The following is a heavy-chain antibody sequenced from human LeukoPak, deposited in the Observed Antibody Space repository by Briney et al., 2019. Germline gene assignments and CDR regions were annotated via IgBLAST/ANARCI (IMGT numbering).Heavy chain of an antibody. V-gene: IGHV3-7*01. CDR2: INPAGTET. CDR3: ARFGYVAAVDL. Sequence: PGGSLRLSCAASGFSFSAYWMTWVRQAPGTGLEWVAYINPAGTETYYVDPVKGRFTISRDNAKNLLYLQMNSLRAEDTAVYYCARFGYVAAVDLWGQGTLVTVSS. J-gene: IGHJ4*02. CDR1: GFSFSAYW. D-gene: IGHD2-15*01.